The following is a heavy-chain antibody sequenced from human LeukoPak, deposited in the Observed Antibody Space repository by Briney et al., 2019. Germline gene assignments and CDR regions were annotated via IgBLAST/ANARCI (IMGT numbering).Heavy chain of an antibody. V-gene: IGHV3-7*01. D-gene: IGHD4-17*01. CDR1: GFTFSYFW. CDR3: AIYGDSNFDY. CDR2: IKEDGSEK. J-gene: IGHJ4*02. Sequence: GGSLRLSCAASGFTFSYFWMSWVRQAPGKGLEWVANIKEDGSEKYYVDSVKGRFTISRDNAKNSLYLQMNSLRAEDTAVYYCAIYGDSNFDYWGQGTLVTVSS.